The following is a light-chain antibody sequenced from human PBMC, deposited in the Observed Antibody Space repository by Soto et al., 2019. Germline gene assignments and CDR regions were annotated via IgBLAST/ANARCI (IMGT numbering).Light chain of an antibody. V-gene: IGKV3-20*01. Sequence: EIVLTQSPGTLSLSPGERATLSCRASQSVPSNFLAWYQQKPGQAPILVIYGVSRRATGIPDRFNGSGSGTDFTLTISRLEPEDFAVYYCQQYDSSWTFGQGTKVEIK. CDR3: QQYDSSWT. J-gene: IGKJ1*01. CDR2: GVS. CDR1: QSVPSNF.